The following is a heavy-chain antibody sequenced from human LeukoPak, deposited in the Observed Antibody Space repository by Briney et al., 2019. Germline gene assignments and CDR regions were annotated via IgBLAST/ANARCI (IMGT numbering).Heavy chain of an antibody. Sequence: SETLSLTCTVSGGSISSGYYWGWIRQPPGKGLECIGTIYHSGSTYYNPSLKSRVTISVDTSKNQFSLKLSSVTAADTAVYYCARRRGVTTRYFDYWGQGTLVTVSS. J-gene: IGHJ4*02. D-gene: IGHD4-17*01. CDR2: IYHSGST. CDR1: GGSISSGYY. V-gene: IGHV4-38-2*02. CDR3: ARRRGVTTRYFDY.